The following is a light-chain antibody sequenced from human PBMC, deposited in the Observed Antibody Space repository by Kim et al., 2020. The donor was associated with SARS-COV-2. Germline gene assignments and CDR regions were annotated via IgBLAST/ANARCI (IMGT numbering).Light chain of an antibody. CDR2: LAS. CDR3: QQSYGVPPT. CDR1: QTLNSY. J-gene: IGKJ5*01. Sequence: DIQMTQSPSSLSASVGDRVTISCRSSQTLNSYVNWYQQKSGRAPTLLIYLASNLQSGVPSRFSGSGSGTDFTLIISGLQPEDFATYYCQQSYGVPPTFGQGTRLEIK. V-gene: IGKV1-39*01.